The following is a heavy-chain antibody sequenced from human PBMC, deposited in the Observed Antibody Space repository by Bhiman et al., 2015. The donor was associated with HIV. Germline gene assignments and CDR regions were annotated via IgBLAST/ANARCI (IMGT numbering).Heavy chain of an antibody. V-gene: IGHV3-11*04. CDR2: ISSSDTTI. Sequence: QVHLVESGGGLVKPGGSLRLSCAASGFTFSDYYMSWIRQAPGKGLEWVSYISSSDTTIYYADSVKGRFTISRDNAKNSLFLQMNSLRAEDTAVYYCARSLHYLDNSVSYYFDYWGQGTLVTVSS. CDR1: GFTFSDYY. CDR3: ARSLHYLDNSVSYYFDY. D-gene: IGHD3-22*01. J-gene: IGHJ4*02.